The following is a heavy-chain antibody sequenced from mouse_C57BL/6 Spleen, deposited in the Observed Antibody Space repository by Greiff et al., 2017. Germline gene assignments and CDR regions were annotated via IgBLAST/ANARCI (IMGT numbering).Heavy chain of an antibody. CDR1: GFTFSSYA. V-gene: IGHV5-4*01. J-gene: IGHJ1*03. CDR3: AREGYYGTYSYFDV. Sequence: EVKVVESGGGLVKPGGSLKLSCAASGFTFSSYAMSWVRQTPEKRLEWVATISDGGSYTYYPDNVKGRFTISRDNAKNNLYLQMSHLKSEDTAMYYCAREGYYGTYSYFDVWGTGTTVTVSS. D-gene: IGHD1-1*01. CDR2: ISDGGSYT.